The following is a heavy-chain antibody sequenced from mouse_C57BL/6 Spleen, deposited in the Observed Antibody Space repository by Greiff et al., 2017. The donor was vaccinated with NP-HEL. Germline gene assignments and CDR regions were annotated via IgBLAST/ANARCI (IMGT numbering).Heavy chain of an antibody. CDR2: ISSGSSTI. CDR1: GFTFSDYG. V-gene: IGHV5-17*01. J-gene: IGHJ1*03. Sequence: EVQGMESGGGLVKPGGSLKLSCAASGFTFSDYGMHWVRQAPEKGLEWVAYISSGSSTIYYADTVKGRFTISRDNAKNTLFLQMTSLRSEDTAMYYCARPQYFDVWGTGTTVTVSS. CDR3: ARPQYFDV.